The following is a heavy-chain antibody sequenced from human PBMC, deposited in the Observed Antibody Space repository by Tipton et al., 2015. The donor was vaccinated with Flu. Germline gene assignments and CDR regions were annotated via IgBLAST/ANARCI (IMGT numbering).Heavy chain of an antibody. CDR3: ASEVRGFILPPPTGATPFSYYGMAV. CDR1: GGSFSGYY. V-gene: IGHV4-34*01. Sequence: TLSLTCAVYGGSFSGYYWSWIRQPPGKGLEWIGEINHSGSTNYNPSLKSRVTISVDTSKNQFSLKLSSVTAADTAVYYCASEVRGFILPPPTGATPFSYYGMAVWGQGPPVPVSS. D-gene: IGHD3-10*01. CDR2: INHSGST. J-gene: IGHJ6*02.